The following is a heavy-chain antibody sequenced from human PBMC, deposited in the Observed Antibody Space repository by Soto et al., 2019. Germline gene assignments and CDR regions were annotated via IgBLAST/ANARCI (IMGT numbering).Heavy chain of an antibody. CDR2: INHSGST. V-gene: IGHV4-34*01. J-gene: IGHJ5*02. CDR3: AHFSDLEWFDP. Sequence: SETLSLTGAVYGGSFSGYYWRWIRQPPGKGLEWIGEINHSGSTNYNPSLKSRVTISVDTSKNQFSLKLSSVTAADTAVYYCAHFSDLEWFDPWGQGTLVTVS. CDR1: GGSFSGYY. D-gene: IGHD2-21*01.